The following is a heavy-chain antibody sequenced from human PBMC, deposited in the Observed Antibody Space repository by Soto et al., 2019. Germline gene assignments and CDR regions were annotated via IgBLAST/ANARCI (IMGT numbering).Heavy chain of an antibody. CDR1: GFTFSSHG. J-gene: IGHJ6*02. D-gene: IGHD3-16*01. Sequence: QVQLVESGGGVVQPGRSLRLSCAVSGFTFSSHGMHWVRQAPGKGLEWVAVIWYDGSNKYYGDSVKGRFTISRDNSKNTLYRQMNSLRVEDTAVYYCARDRVGGFNYHQYGMDVWGQGTTVSVSS. CDR3: ARDRVGGFNYHQYGMDV. CDR2: IWYDGSNK. V-gene: IGHV3-33*01.